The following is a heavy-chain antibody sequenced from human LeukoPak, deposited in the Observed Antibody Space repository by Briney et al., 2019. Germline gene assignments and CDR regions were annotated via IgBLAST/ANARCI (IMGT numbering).Heavy chain of an antibody. CDR2: IRYDGSNK. J-gene: IGHJ4*02. D-gene: IGHD6-19*01. V-gene: IGHV3-30*02. CDR3: AKDLWDSSGGGY. Sequence: PGGSLRLSCAASGFTFSSYGMHWVRQAPGKGLEWVAFIRYDGSNKYYADSVKGRFTISRDNSKNTLYLQMNSLRAEDTAVYYCAKDLWDSSGGGYWGQGTLVTVSS. CDR1: GFTFSSYG.